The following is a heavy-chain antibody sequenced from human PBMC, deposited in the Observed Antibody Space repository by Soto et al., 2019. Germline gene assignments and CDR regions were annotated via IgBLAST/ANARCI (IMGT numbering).Heavy chain of an antibody. CDR1: GGSIRSSY. J-gene: IGHJ4*02. CDR2: ISDSGST. V-gene: IGHV4-59*08. Sequence: SETLSLTCTVSGGSIRSSYWSWIRQPPGKGLEWIGYISDSGSTNYNPSLKSRVTISVDTSKNQFSLKLSSVTAADTAVYYCARQGTATAGTSLDYWGQGTLVTVSS. D-gene: IGHD6-13*01. CDR3: ARQGTATAGTSLDY.